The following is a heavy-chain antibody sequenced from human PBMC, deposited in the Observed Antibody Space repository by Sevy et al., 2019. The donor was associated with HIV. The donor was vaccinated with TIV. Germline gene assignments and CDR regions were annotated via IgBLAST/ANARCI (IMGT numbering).Heavy chain of an antibody. Sequence: GGSLRLSCAASGFTFSSYGMHWVRQAPGKGLEWVAVIWYDGSNKYYADSVKGRFTISRDNSKNTQYLQMNSLRAEDTAVYYCARARAAAAPFGYYGMDVWGQGTTVTVSS. CDR2: IWYDGSNK. V-gene: IGHV3-33*01. CDR1: GFTFSSYG. CDR3: ARARAAAAPFGYYGMDV. J-gene: IGHJ6*02. D-gene: IGHD6-13*01.